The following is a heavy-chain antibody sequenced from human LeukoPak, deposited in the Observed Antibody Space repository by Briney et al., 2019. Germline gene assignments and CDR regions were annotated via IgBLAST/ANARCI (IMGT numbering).Heavy chain of an antibody. D-gene: IGHD5-18*01. CDR1: GFTFSNYA. CDR3: ARDEGYSYGYNYYYMDV. J-gene: IGHJ6*03. CDR2: ISYDGSNK. Sequence: GGSLRLSCAASGFTFSNYAMHWVRQAPGKGLKWVAVISYDGSNKYYADSVKGRFTISRDNSKNTLYLQMNSLRAEDTAVYYCARDEGYSYGYNYYYMDVWGKGTTVTVSS. V-gene: IGHV3-30-3*01.